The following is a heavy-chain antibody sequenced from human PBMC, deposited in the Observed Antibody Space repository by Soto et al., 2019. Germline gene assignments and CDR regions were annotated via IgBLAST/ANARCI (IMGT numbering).Heavy chain of an antibody. CDR1: GFTLSDFS. Sequence: GGSLRLSCAGSGFTLSDFSMHWVRQAPGKGLEWVAVLSYDVRNKFYVDYVKDRFTISRDNSKNTLYLEMNSLRAEDTAVYYCARERVTGYYNVIGYWGQGT. CDR2: LSYDVRNK. J-gene: IGHJ4*02. CDR3: ARERVTGYYNVIGY. V-gene: IGHV3-30*04. D-gene: IGHD3-9*01.